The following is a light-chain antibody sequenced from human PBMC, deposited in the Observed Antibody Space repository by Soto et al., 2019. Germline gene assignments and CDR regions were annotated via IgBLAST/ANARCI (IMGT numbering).Light chain of an antibody. V-gene: IGKV1-39*01. CDR3: QHSRTWT. CDR2: AAS. Sequence: DIQMTQSPSSLSASVGDRVTITCRASQGISTYLNWYQQKPGKAPKLLIYAASSLQSGVPSRFSGSGSETDFTLTISRLQPEALAADSCQHSRTWTFGQGTKVEIK. J-gene: IGKJ1*01. CDR1: QGISTY.